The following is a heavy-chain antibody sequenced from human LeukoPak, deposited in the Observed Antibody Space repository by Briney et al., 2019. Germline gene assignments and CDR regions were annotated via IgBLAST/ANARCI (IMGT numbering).Heavy chain of an antibody. CDR3: ASRRTGYSYGYDY. D-gene: IGHD5-18*01. J-gene: IGHJ4*02. V-gene: IGHV3-23*01. Sequence: GGSLRLSCAASGFTFNNYAMSWVRQAPGKGLEWVSAISGSGGTTYYADSVKGRFTISRDNSKNTLYLQMNSLRAEDTAVYYCASRRTGYSYGYDYWGQGTLVTVSS. CDR1: GFTFNNYA. CDR2: ISGSGGTT.